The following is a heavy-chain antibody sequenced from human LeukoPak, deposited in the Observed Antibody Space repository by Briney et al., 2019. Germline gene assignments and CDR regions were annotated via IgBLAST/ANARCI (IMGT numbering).Heavy chain of an antibody. CDR1: AFTFSSFG. Sequence: PGRSLRLSRAASAFTFSSFGMHWVRQAPGKGLEWVAVIWYDGSNKYYADSVEGRFTISRDNSKNTLYLQMNSLRAEDTAVYYCARDRETWYFDFWGQGTLVTVSS. CDR3: ARDRETWYFDF. V-gene: IGHV3-33*01. J-gene: IGHJ4*02. CDR2: IWYDGSNK.